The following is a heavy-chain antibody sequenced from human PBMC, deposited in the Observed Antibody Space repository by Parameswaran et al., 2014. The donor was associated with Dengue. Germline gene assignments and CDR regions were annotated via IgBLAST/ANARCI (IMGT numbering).Heavy chain of an antibody. CDR3: ARVSSSWDY. J-gene: IGHJ4*02. Sequence: KGLEWIGSIYYSGSTYYNPSLRSRVTISVDTSKNQFSLKLSSVTAADTAVYYCARVSSSWDYWGQGTLVTVSS. V-gene: IGHV4-39*01. CDR2: IYYSGST. D-gene: IGHD6-13*01.